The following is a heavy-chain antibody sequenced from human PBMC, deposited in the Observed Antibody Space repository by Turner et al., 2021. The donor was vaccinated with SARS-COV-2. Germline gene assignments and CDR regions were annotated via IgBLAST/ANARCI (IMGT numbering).Heavy chain of an antibody. CDR2: ISYNGNNK. Sequence: VQFVETGGGVVLRGRFLRFSRVAFGFTFSSYCLYWVRLATGKGLEWVAVISYNGNNKYEAGSVKGRFTIPRYNSKNTLYLQMNSLSAEDTAVYYCAKQLGLYSNPMYYFDYWGQGTLVTVSS. D-gene: IGHD4-4*01. CDR3: AKQLGLYSNPMYYFDY. CDR1: GFTFSSYC. J-gene: IGHJ4*02. V-gene: IGHV3-30*18.